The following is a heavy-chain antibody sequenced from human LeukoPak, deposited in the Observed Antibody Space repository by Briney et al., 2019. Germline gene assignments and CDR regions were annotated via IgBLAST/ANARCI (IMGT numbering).Heavy chain of an antibody. CDR3: AGDRDTMVRGVAAGYYYGMDV. CDR2: IYSGGST. CDR1: GFTVSSNY. J-gene: IGHJ6*02. Sequence: GGSLRLSCAASGFTVSSNYMSWVRQAPGKGLEWVSVIYSGGSTYYADSVKGRFTISRDNSKNTLYLQMNSLRAEDTAVYYCAGDRDTMVRGVAAGYYYGMDVWGQGTTVTVSS. D-gene: IGHD3-10*01. V-gene: IGHV3-66*02.